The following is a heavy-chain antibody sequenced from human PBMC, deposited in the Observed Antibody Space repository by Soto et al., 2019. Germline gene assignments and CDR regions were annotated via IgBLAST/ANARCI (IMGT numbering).Heavy chain of an antibody. CDR3: AGGLQSPFYYYYYGMDV. D-gene: IGHD2-15*01. CDR2: INHSGST. Sequence: SETLSLTCAVYGGSFSGYYWSWIRQPPGKGLEWIGEINHSGSTNYNPSLKSRVTISVDTSKNQFSLKLSSVTAADTAVYYCAGGLQSPFYYYYYGMDVWGQGTTVTVSS. CDR1: GGSFSGYY. V-gene: IGHV4-34*01. J-gene: IGHJ6*02.